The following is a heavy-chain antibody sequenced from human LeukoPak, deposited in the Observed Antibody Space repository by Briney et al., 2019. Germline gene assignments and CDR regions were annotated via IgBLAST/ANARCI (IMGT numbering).Heavy chain of an antibody. CDR3: AGGGEAARSLHY. Sequence: GGSLRLSCAASGVTINYFTWVRQAPGQGLEWVPVIHNGGTTYYADSVKGRFTISRNNSKSTLFVYLQMNSLRTNDTAVYYCAGGGEAARSLHYWGRGTVVIVSS. V-gene: IGHV3-66*02. D-gene: IGHD6-6*01. CDR2: IHNGGTT. J-gene: IGHJ4*02. CDR1: GVTINY.